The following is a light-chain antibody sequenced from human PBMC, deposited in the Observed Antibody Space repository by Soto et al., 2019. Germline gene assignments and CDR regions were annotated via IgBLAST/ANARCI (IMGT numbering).Light chain of an antibody. V-gene: IGKV3-20*01. CDR2: GAS. CDR1: QRVSSTY. Sequence: EIVLTQSPGTLSLSPGERATISCRASQRVSSTYLAWYQQKPGFAFRLLIYGASKRATGIPDRFSVSVSGTDLYLATLRMEPQGFGVYSCQQYASSPRTFGQGSKV. J-gene: IGKJ1*01. CDR3: QQYASSPRT.